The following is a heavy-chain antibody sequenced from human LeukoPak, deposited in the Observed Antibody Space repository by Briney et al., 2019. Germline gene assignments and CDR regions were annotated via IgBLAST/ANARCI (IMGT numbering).Heavy chain of an antibody. J-gene: IGHJ2*01. Sequence: PGGSLGLSCAASGFTFTSYAMSWIRQAPGKGLEWVSAISGGGEDTYYPDSVKGRFTISRDNSKNTLYLRMNSLRAEDTAIYYCAKPRAMTTGVGRHFDLWGRGTLVTVSS. D-gene: IGHD1-1*01. CDR1: GFTFTSYA. CDR2: ISGGGEDT. V-gene: IGHV3-23*01. CDR3: AKPRAMTTGVGRHFDL.